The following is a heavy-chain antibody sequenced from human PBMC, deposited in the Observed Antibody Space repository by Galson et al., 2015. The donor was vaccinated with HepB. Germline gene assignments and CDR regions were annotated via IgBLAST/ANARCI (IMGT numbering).Heavy chain of an antibody. CDR1: GYTFTGYY. CDR3: ARDSGRNYDFDI. CDR2: INPNSGGT. J-gene: IGHJ3*02. V-gene: IGHV1-2*02. Sequence: CKASGYTFTGYYMHWVRQAPGQGLEWMGWINPNSGGTNYAQKFQGRVTMTRDTSISTAYMELSRLRSDDTAVYYCARDSGRNYDFDIWGQGTMVTVSS. D-gene: IGHD1-26*01.